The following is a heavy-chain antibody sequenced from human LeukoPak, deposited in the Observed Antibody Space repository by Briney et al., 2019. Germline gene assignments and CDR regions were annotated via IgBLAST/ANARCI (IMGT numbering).Heavy chain of an antibody. J-gene: IGHJ6*03. CDR1: GGSISSSSYY. CDR3: ARDVLTYYYYMDV. CDR2: IYYSGST. V-gene: IGHV4-39*07. Sequence: KPSETLSLTCTVSGGSISSSSYYWGWIRQPPGKGLEWIGSIYYSGSTYYNPSLKSRVTISVDTSKNQFSLKLSSVTAADTAVYYCARDVLTYYYYMDVWGKGTTVTVS. D-gene: IGHD4/OR15-4a*01.